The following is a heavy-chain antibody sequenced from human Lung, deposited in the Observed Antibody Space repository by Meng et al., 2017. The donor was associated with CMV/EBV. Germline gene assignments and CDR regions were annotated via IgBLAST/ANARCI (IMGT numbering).Heavy chain of an antibody. CDR2: IIPIFGTA. D-gene: IGHD3-3*01. CDR1: GCTFSSYA. Sequence: SVXVSXKASGCTFSSYAISWVRQAPGQGLEWMGGIIPIFGTANYAQKFQGRVTITTDESTSTAYMELSSLRSEDTAVYYCARDRGTIFGVDFDYWGQGTXVTVAS. J-gene: IGHJ4*02. V-gene: IGHV1-69*05. CDR3: ARDRGTIFGVDFDY.